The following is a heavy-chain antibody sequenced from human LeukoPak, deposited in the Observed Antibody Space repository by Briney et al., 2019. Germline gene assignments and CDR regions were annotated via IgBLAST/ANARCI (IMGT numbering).Heavy chain of an antibody. CDR3: ARASCSGGSCYNWFDP. V-gene: IGHV4-30-4*07. D-gene: IGHD2-15*01. J-gene: IGHJ5*02. CDR1: GGSISSGGYS. Sequence: PSETLSLTCTVSGGSISSGGYSWSWIRQPPGKGLEWIGYIYYSGSTYYNPSLKSRVTISVDTSKNQFSLKLSSVTAADTAVYYCARASCSGGSCYNWFDPWGQGTLVTVSS. CDR2: IYYSGST.